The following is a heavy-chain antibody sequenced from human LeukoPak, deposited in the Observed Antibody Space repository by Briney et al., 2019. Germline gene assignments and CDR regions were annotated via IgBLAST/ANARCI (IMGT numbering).Heavy chain of an antibody. D-gene: IGHD4-17*01. Sequence: GGSLRLSCAASGFTFSNYAVMWVRQAPGQGLEWVSAITSAGAPRYADSVKGRFTISRDNSKYTLYLQMNSLRAEDTAQYFCARDPNGDYIGAFEFWGQGTGVTVSP. V-gene: IGHV3-23*01. CDR1: GFTFSNYA. CDR3: ARDPNGDYIGAFEF. J-gene: IGHJ3*01. CDR2: ITSAGAP.